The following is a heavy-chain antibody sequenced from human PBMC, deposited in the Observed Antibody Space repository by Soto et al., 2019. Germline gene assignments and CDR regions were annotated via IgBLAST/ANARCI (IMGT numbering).Heavy chain of an antibody. J-gene: IGHJ4*02. CDR3: SRVDPSAKIPDY. Sequence: QVEESGGGLVLPGGSLRLSCAVSVVSEFTFSDQYIDWLRQAPGKGLERVGRSRNRVNSVSTAYAASVQGRVTISRDDSKNTVYLQMISLKTEDTAVYYCSRVDPSAKIPDYWGQGTLVTVSS. CDR1: VVSEFTFSDQY. D-gene: IGHD2-15*01. V-gene: IGHV3-72*01. CDR2: SRNRVNSVST.